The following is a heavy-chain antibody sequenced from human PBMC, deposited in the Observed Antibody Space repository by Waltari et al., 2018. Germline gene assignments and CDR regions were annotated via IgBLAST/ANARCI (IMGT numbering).Heavy chain of an antibody. CDR3: AREDWGSDFLEH. CDR1: GDSISSGTYF. D-gene: IGHD7-27*01. Sequence: QVQLQESGPGLVKPSQTLSLTCTVSGDSISSGTYFWSWIRQPAGKGLELLGRIRKTGGTHYNPSRESRVSRSIDTCRNQFSLHLTSVTAADTAVYYCAREDWGSDFLEHWGQGTLVTVSS. V-gene: IGHV4-61*02. CDR2: IRKTGGT. J-gene: IGHJ1*01.